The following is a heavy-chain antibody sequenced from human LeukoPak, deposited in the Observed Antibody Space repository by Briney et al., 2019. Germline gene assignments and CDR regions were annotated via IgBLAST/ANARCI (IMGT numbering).Heavy chain of an antibody. CDR3: ARGGPRPYGQLTYFDY. J-gene: IGHJ4*02. V-gene: IGHV4-34*01. Sequence: SETLSLTCAVYGGSFCGYYWSWIRQPPGKGLEWIGEINHSGSTNYNPSLKSRVTISVDTSKNQFSLKLSSVTAADTAVYYCARGGPRPYGQLTYFDYWGQGTLVTVSS. D-gene: IGHD4/OR15-4a*01. CDR1: GGSFCGYY. CDR2: INHSGST.